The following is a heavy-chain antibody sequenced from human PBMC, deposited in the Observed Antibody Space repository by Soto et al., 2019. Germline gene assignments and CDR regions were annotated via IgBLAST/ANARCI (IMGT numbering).Heavy chain of an antibody. J-gene: IGHJ2*01. V-gene: IGHV3-13*01. Sequence: EVQLVESGGGLVQPGGSLRLSCAASGFTFSSYDMHWVRQPTGKGLEWVSGIGTAGDTYYPGSVKGRFTISRENAKNSLYLQMNSLRAGDTAVYYCARGPSPFHCSGGTCYQYCYFDLWGRGTLVTVSS. CDR1: GFTFSSYD. CDR2: IGTAGDT. D-gene: IGHD2-15*01. CDR3: ARGPSPFHCSGGTCYQYCYFDL.